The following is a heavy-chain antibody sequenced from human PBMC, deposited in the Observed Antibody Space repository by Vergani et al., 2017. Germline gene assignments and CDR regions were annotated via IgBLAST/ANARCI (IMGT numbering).Heavy chain of an antibody. D-gene: IGHD6-13*01. Sequence: QVQLQQWGAGLLKPSETLSLTCAVYGGSFSGYYWSWIRLPPGKGLEWIGEINHSGSTNYNPSLKSRVTISVDTSKNQFSLKLSSVTAADTAVYYCAREPGYSSSWYVDYWGQGTLVTVSS. CDR1: GGSFSGYY. J-gene: IGHJ4*02. CDR3: AREPGYSSSWYVDY. V-gene: IGHV4-34*01. CDR2: INHSGST.